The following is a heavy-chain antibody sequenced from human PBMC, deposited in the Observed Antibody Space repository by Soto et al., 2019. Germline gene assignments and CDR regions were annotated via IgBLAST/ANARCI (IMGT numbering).Heavy chain of an antibody. CDR3: ARGPTSHDAFDI. CDR1: GFTFSSYW. Sequence: GGSLRLSCAASGFTFSSYWMHWVRQAPGEGLVWVPRINSDGSSTSYADSVKGRVTISRDNAKNTLYLKMNSLRAEDTAVYYCARGPTSHDAFDIWGQGTMVTVSS. V-gene: IGHV3-74*01. J-gene: IGHJ3*02. CDR2: INSDGSST.